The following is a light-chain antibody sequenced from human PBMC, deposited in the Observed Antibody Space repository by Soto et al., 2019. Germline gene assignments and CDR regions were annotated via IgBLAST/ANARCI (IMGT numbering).Light chain of an antibody. Sequence: SYELTQPPSVSVAPGKTARITCGGNNIGSKSVHWYQQKPGQAPVLVIYYESDRPSGIPERFSGSNSGNTATLTISRVEAGDEADYYCQVWDSSSDHPVFGGGTKVTVL. V-gene: IGLV3-21*04. CDR2: YES. CDR3: QVWDSSSDHPV. CDR1: NIGSKS. J-gene: IGLJ3*02.